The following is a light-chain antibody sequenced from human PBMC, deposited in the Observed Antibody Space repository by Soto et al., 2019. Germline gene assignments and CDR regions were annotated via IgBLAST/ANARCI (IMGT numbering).Light chain of an antibody. J-gene: IGLJ2*01. Sequence: QSVLTQSPSASASLGASVKLTCNLSSGHSNYAIAWHQQQSEKGPRYLMKLNSDGSHSKGDGIPDRFSGSSSGAERYLTISSLQSEDEVDYFCQTWGSGIVVFGGGTKVTVL. CDR2: LNSDGSH. CDR1: SGHSNYA. V-gene: IGLV4-69*01. CDR3: QTWGSGIVV.